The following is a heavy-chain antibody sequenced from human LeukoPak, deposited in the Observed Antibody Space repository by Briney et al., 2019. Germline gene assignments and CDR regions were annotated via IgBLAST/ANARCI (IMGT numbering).Heavy chain of an antibody. D-gene: IGHD2-15*01. J-gene: IGHJ4*02. CDR2: MNPNSGNT. CDR3: ARVLRYCSGGSCLSVDYFDY. CDR1: GYTFTSYD. Sequence: ASVKVSCKASGYTFTSYDINWVRQATGQGLEWMGWMNPNSGNTGYAQKFQGRVTMTRNTSISTAYMGLSSLRSEDTAVYYCARVLRYCSGGSCLSVDYFDYWGQGTLVTVSS. V-gene: IGHV1-8*01.